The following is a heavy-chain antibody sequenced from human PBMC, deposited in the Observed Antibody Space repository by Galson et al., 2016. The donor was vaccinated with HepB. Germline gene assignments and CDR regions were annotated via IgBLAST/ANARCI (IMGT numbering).Heavy chain of an antibody. CDR2: IDPDDSDT. CDR1: GYSFTRYW. D-gene: IGHD6-19*01. V-gene: IGHV5-51*01. CDR3: ARRGVLDSGWLDY. J-gene: IGHJ4*02. Sequence: SGAEVKKPGESLKISCKGSGYSFTRYWIGWVRQVPGKGLEWMGIIDPDDSDTIYSPSFQGQVTISADKSISTAYLQWSSLKASDSTMYYCARRGVLDSGWLDYWGQGTLVTVSS.